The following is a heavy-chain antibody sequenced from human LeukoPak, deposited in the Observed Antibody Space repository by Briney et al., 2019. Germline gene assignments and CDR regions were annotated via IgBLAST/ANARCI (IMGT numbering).Heavy chain of an antibody. D-gene: IGHD3-10*01. CDR3: ARVGGYGSGSPHFDY. J-gene: IGHJ4*02. V-gene: IGHV4-30-2*01. CDR1: GGSISSGGYS. CDR2: IYHSGST. Sequence: SQTLSLTCAVSGGSISSGGYSWSWIRQPPGKGLEWSGYIYHSGSTYYNPSLKSRVTISVDRSKNQFSLKLSSVTAADTAVYYCARVGGYGSGSPHFDYWGQGTLVTVSS.